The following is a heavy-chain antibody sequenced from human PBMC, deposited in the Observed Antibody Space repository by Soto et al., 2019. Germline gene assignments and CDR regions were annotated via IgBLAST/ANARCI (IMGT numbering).Heavy chain of an antibody. D-gene: IGHD4-17*01. CDR2: INPNSGGT. CDR1: GYTFTGYY. J-gene: IGHJ6*02. CDR3: AREPTTVTTTYDYYYYGMDV. Sequence: ASVKVSCKASGYTFTGYYMHWVRQAPGQGLEWMGWINPNSGGTNYAQKFQGRVTMTRDTSISTAYMELSRLRSDDTAVYYCAREPTTVTTTYDYYYYGMDVWGQGTTVTVSS. V-gene: IGHV1-2*02.